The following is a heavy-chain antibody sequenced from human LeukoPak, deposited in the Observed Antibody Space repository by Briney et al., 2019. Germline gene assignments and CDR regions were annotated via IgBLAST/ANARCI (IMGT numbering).Heavy chain of an antibody. J-gene: IGHJ6*03. CDR1: GFTVSNNY. CDR3: ARELRIVDTTMLNYYYYYYMDV. D-gene: IGHD5-18*01. Sequence: PGGSLRLSCAASGFTVSNNYMNWVRQAPGKGLEWGSGIYSGATTYYADSVKGRFTISRDNSKNTLSLQMNSLRAEDTAVYYCARELRIVDTTMLNYYYYYYMDVWGRGTTVTVSS. V-gene: IGHV3-53*01. CDR2: IYSGATT.